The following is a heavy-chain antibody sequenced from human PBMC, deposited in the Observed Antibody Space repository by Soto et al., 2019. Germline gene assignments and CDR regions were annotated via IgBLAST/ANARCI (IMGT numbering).Heavy chain of an antibody. D-gene: IGHD6-6*01. V-gene: IGHV3-64*04. Sequence: GGSVRLSCSASEFTFNDYAMHWVRQAPGKGLEYVSAISADGYSPYYADSVKGRFTISRDNAKNTLYLQMNSLRAEDTAVYYSARDLPSSSPGAFDYWGQGTLVTVSS. CDR2: ISADGYSP. CDR3: ARDLPSSSPGAFDY. J-gene: IGHJ4*02. CDR1: EFTFNDYA.